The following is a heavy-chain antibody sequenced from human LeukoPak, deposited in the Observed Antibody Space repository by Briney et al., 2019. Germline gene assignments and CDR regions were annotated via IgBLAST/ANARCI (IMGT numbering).Heavy chain of an antibody. J-gene: IGHJ4*02. CDR1: GGSIIGSTSY. Sequence: PSETLSLTCTVSGGSIIGSTSYWSWIRQPPGKGLDWIGIINYSGSTYYNPSLRSRVTISVDTSKNQFSLKLNSVTASDTAVYYCARGYDYWGQGTLVTVSS. D-gene: IGHD3-22*01. CDR2: INYSGST. V-gene: IGHV4-39*01. CDR3: ARGYDY.